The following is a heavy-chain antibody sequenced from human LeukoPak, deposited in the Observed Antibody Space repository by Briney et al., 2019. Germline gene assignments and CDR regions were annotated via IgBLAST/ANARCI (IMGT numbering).Heavy chain of an antibody. D-gene: IGHD1-26*01. CDR2: IYYSGST. CDR1: GGSISSSSYY. V-gene: IGHV4-39*01. Sequence: SETLSLTCTVSGGSISSSSYYWGWIRQPPGKGLEWIGRIYYSGSTYYNPSLKSRVTISVDTSKNQFSLKLTSVTAADTALYYCAKSRPGGSYRRNWFDPWGQGTLVTVSS. CDR3: AKSRPGGSYRRNWFDP. J-gene: IGHJ5*02.